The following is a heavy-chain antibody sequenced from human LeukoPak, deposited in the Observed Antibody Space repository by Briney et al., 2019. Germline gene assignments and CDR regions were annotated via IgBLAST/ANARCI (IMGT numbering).Heavy chain of an antibody. J-gene: IGHJ4*02. CDR1: GFSFSSYS. D-gene: IGHD3-3*01. Sequence: PGGSLRLSCAASGFSFSSYSMNWVRQAPGKGLEWVSSISSSSSYIYYADSVKGRFTISRDNAKNSLYLQMNSLRAEDTAVYYCAREGNDFWSGYSLDYWGQGTLVTVSS. V-gene: IGHV3-21*01. CDR3: AREGNDFWSGYSLDY. CDR2: ISSSSSYI.